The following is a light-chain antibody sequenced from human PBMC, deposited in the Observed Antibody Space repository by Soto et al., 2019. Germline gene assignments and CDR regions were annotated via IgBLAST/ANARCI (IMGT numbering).Light chain of an antibody. CDR1: QSVSSW. CDR3: QQSYSAQYT. J-gene: IGKJ2*01. V-gene: IGKV1-39*01. Sequence: DIQMTQSPSTLSASVGDRVTITCRASQSVSSWLAWFQQKSGKAPKLLVYATSNLQSGVPSRISGSGSGTEFTLTISSLQPEDFATYFCQQSYSAQYTFGQGTKLEIK. CDR2: ATS.